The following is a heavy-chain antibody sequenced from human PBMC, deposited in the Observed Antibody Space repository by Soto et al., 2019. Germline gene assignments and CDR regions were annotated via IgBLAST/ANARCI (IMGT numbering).Heavy chain of an antibody. CDR1: GGTFSSYA. CDR2: IIPIFGTA. V-gene: IGHV1-69*13. D-gene: IGHD4-4*01. J-gene: IGHJ6*02. CDR3: ARVSGGLQGPYYYYGMDV. Sequence: SVKVSCKASGGTFSSYAISWVRQAPGQGLEWMGGIIPIFGTANYAQKFQGRVTITADESTSTAYMELSSLRSEDTAVYYCARVSGGLQGPYYYYGMDVWGQGTTVTVSS.